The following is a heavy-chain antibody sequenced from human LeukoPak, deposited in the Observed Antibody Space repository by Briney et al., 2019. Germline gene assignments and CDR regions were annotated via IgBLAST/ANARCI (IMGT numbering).Heavy chain of an antibody. CDR3: ARDFRAAMVSDWFDP. J-gene: IGHJ5*02. CDR2: IYYSGST. V-gene: IGHV4-59*01. CDR1: GGSIRSYY. Sequence: SETLSLTCTVSGGSIRSYYWTWIRQPPGKGLEWIGYIYYSGSTNYKPSLKSRVTISVDTSKNQLSLRLSSVTAADTAVYYCARDFRAAMVSDWFDPWGQGTLVTVSS. D-gene: IGHD5-18*01.